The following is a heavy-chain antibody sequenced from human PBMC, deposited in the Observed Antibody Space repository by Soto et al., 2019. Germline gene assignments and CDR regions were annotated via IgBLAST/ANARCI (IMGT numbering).Heavy chain of an antibody. V-gene: IGHV5-51*01. Sequence: PGESLKISCKGSGYSFTSYWIGWVRQMPGKGLEWMGIIYPGDSDTRYSPSFQGQVTISADKSISTAYLQWSSLKASDTAMYYCWRLQVIPYSYGYNAFDTWGQGTMVTVSS. CDR2: IYPGDSDT. CDR3: WRLQVIPYSYGYNAFDT. D-gene: IGHD5-18*01. CDR1: GYSFTSYW. J-gene: IGHJ3*02.